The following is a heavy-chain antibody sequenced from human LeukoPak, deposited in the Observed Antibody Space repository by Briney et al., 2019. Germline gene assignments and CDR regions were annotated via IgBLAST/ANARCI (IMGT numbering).Heavy chain of an antibody. CDR2: ISGRGGST. J-gene: IGHJ4*02. D-gene: IGHD3-22*01. CDR1: GFTFSSYG. V-gene: IGHV3-23*01. Sequence: GGSLRLSCAASGFTFSSYGMSWVRQAPGKGLEWVSTISGRGGSTYYADSVKGRFTISRDNSKNTLYLQMNSLRAEDTAFYYCARDLYYYDSSGYYLGYWGQGTLVTVSS. CDR3: ARDLYYYDSSGYYLGY.